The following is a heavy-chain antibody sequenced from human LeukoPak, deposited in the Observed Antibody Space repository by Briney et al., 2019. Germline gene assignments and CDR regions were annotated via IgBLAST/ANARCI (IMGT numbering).Heavy chain of an antibody. CDR3: ARDRRDYYDSSGYLAAFDI. CDR2: ISTGTYI. V-gene: IGHV3-69-1*01. CDR1: GFTFDDYG. J-gene: IGHJ3*02. D-gene: IGHD3-22*01. Sequence: GGSLRLSCAASGFTFDDYGMSWVRQAPGKGLEWISHISTGTYIAYTDSVKGRFTISRDNAKNSLYLQMNSLRAEDTAVYYCARDRRDYYDSSGYLAAFDIWGQGTMVTVSS.